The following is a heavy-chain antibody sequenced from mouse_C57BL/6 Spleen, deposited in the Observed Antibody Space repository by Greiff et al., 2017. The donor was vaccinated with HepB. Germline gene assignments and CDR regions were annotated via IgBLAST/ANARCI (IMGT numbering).Heavy chain of an antibody. CDR1: GFTFSDYG. J-gene: IGHJ2*01. V-gene: IGHV5-17*01. D-gene: IGHD1-1*01. CDR3: ARPAVVATPYYLDY. Sequence: VESGGGLVKPGGSLKLSCAASGFTFSDYGMHWVRQAPEKGLEWVAYISSGSSTIYYADTVKGRFTISRDNAKNTLFLQMTSLRSEDTAMYYCARPAVVATPYYLDYWGQSTTLTVSS. CDR2: ISSGSSTI.